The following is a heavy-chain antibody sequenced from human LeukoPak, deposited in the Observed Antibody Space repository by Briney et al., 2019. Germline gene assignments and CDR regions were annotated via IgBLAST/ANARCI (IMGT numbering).Heavy chain of an antibody. D-gene: IGHD5-24*01. CDR1: GGTFSSYA. Sequence: GASVKVSCKASGGTFSSYAISWVRQAPEQGLKWMGGIIPIFGTANYAQKFQGRVTITADESTSTAYMELSSLRSEDTAVYYCAREEMATTYYYYGMDVWGQGTTVTVSS. J-gene: IGHJ6*02. CDR2: IIPIFGTA. V-gene: IGHV1-69*01. CDR3: AREEMATTYYYYGMDV.